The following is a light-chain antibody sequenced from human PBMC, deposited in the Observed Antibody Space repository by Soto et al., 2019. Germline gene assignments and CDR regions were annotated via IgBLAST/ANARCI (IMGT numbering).Light chain of an antibody. CDR1: SSDVGSSDL. CDR3: CSYASTSPYV. J-gene: IGLJ1*01. V-gene: IGLV2-23*01. CDR2: GAS. Sequence: QSVVTQPACVSGSPGQSITISCIGTSSDVGSSDLVSWYQQHPDTAPKLLIYGASKRPSGVSNRFSGSKSGNTASLTISGLQAEDEADYYCCSYASTSPYVFGTGTKVTVL.